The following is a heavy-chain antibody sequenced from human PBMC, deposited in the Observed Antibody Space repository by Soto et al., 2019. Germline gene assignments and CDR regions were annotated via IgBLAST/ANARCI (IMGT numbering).Heavy chain of an antibody. D-gene: IGHD1-26*01. J-gene: IGHJ5*02. CDR1: GFTFSSFA. V-gene: IGHV3-23*01. Sequence: GGSLRLSCAVSGFTFSSFAMSWVRQAPGKGLEWVSVISSSGGTTYYADSVKGRFTISRDNSKNTLYLQMNSLRAEDTAVYYCANVGDPWGQGTLVTVSS. CDR3: ANVGDP. CDR2: ISSSGGTT.